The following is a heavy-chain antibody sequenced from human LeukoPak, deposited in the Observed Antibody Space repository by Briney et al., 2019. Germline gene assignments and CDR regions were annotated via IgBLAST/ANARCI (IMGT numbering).Heavy chain of an antibody. V-gene: IGHV4-39*07. Sequence: KTSETLSLTCTVSGGSISSSSYYWGWIRQPPGKGLEWIGSIYYSGSTYYNPSLKSRVTISVDTSKNQFSLKLSSVTAADTAVYYCARATKLRIQLRWDYWGQGTLVTVSS. J-gene: IGHJ4*02. CDR3: ARATKLRIQLRWDY. D-gene: IGHD5-18*01. CDR2: IYYSGST. CDR1: GGSISSSSYY.